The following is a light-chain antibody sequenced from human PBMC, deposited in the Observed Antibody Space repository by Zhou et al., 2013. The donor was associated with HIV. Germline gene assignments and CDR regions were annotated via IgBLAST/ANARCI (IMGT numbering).Light chain of an antibody. Sequence: EIVLTQSPGTLALSPGERATLSCRASQSVSSSHLAWYQQKRGQAPRLVIYDASSRATGIPDRFSGSGSGTDFTLTISSLEPEDFAVYYCQQRRTFGGGTKVE. CDR2: DAS. J-gene: IGKJ4*01. CDR3: QQRRT. CDR1: QSVSSSH. V-gene: IGKV3D-20*02.